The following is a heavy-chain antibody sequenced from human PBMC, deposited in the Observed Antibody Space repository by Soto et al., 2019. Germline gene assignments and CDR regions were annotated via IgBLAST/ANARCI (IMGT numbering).Heavy chain of an antibody. CDR1: GGTFSSYA. CDR3: ARDREIEDIVATMDWGPTGYYYYGMDV. J-gene: IGHJ6*02. D-gene: IGHD5-12*01. V-gene: IGHV1-69*01. CDR2: IIPIFGTA. Sequence: QVQLVQSGAEVKKPGSSVKVSCKASGGTFSSYAISWVRQAPGQGLAWMGGIIPIFGTANYAQKFQGRVTITADESTSTAYMELSSLRSEDTAVYYCARDREIEDIVATMDWGPTGYYYYGMDVWGQGTTVTVSS.